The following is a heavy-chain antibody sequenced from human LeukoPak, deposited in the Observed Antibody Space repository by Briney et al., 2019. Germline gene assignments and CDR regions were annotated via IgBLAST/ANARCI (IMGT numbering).Heavy chain of an antibody. CDR1: GFTFRSYA. V-gene: IGHV3-23*01. CDR3: AKVGLGYGGYDSGGYASGN. D-gene: IGHD5-12*01. Sequence: PGGSLRLSCVVSGFTFRSYAMSWVRQGPGKGLEWVSAIGGSPGDTYYADSVKGRFTISRDNYKNTVYLQMNSLRAEDTAVYFCAKVGLGYGGYDSGGYASGNWGQGTLVTVSS. CDR2: IGGSPGDT. J-gene: IGHJ4*02.